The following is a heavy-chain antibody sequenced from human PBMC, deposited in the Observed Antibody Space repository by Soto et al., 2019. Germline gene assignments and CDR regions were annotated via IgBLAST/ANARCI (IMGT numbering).Heavy chain of an antibody. CDR3: ARYGVLGRITIFGVVTDGMDV. Sequence: PETLSLTCTVSGGSIISSSYYHGWIRQPPGKGLVWNGSIDYSGSTYYNPSLKSRVTIAVDKSKDQFSLKLSSVTAADTAVYYCARYGVLGRITIFGVVTDGMDVWGQGTTVPVS. J-gene: IGHJ6*02. D-gene: IGHD3-3*01. V-gene: IGHV4-39*01. CDR2: IDYSGST. CDR1: GGSIISSSYY.